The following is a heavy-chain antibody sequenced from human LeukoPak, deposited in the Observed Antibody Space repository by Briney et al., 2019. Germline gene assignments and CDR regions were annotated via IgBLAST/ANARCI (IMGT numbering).Heavy chain of an antibody. CDR2: INSEGSST. CDR3: ARGYFYDTKSYNWFDS. J-gene: IGHJ5*01. Sequence: GGSLRLSCAASGLTFNSYWMHCVRQATGKGLVWVSRINSEGSSTNYADSVKGRVTISRDKAKNTLSPQMSSVSAEDTAVYYCARGYFYDTKSYNWFDSGGQGTLVTVSS. D-gene: IGHD3-22*01. V-gene: IGHV3-74*01. CDR1: GLTFNSYW.